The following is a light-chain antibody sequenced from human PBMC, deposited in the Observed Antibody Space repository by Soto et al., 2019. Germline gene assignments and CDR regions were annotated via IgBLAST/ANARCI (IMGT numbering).Light chain of an antibody. V-gene: IGKV1-39*01. J-gene: IGKJ2*01. CDR2: SAS. CDR3: QQSYSTLPYT. CDR1: QIIRTY. Sequence: DIQMTQSPSSLSASVGDRVTITCRASQIIRTYLNWDQQKPGKAPKLLIHSASSLHDGASSRFSGSGSGTNFTLTISDLQPEDYATYYCQQSYSTLPYTFGQGTKVDIK.